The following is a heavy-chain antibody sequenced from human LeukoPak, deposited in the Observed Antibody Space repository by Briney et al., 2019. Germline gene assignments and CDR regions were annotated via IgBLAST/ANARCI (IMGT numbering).Heavy chain of an antibody. CDR2: ISDDGSNT. Sequence: GGSLSLSCAASGFIFSTYAMHWGRQAPGKGLEWVPVISDDGSNTYYAASVKGRFTISRDNSKNTLYLQMNSLRAEETAVYYCARASGSYDYWGQGTLVTVSS. J-gene: IGHJ4*02. CDR3: ARASGSYDY. D-gene: IGHD1-26*01. CDR1: GFIFSTYA. V-gene: IGHV3-30*03.